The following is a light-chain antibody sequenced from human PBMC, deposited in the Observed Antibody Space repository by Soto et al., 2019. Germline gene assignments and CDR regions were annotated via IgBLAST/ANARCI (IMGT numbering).Light chain of an antibody. V-gene: IGKV3-11*01. J-gene: IGKJ5*01. CDR3: QQRNIWPPVT. CDR1: QSVSSF. Sequence: DSVLTQSPATLSLSPWERATLSCMASQSVSSFLAWYQQNPGQAPRLLIYDASSRATGIPARFSGSGSGTDLTLTISSLEPEDSAVYYCQQRNIWPPVTFGQGTRLEI. CDR2: DAS.